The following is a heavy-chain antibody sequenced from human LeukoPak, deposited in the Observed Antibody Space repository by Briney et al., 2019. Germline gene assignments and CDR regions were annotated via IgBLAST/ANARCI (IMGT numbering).Heavy chain of an antibody. J-gene: IGHJ4*02. CDR2: ISYDGSNK. Sequence: GRSLRLSCAASGFTFSSYAMHWVRQAPGKGLEWVAVISYDGSNKYYADSVKGRFTISRDNSKNTLYLQMNSLRAEDTAVYYCAREESSGYYKNGYFDYWGQGTLVTVSS. CDR3: AREESSGYYKNGYFDY. D-gene: IGHD3-22*01. CDR1: GFTFSSYA. V-gene: IGHV3-30-3*01.